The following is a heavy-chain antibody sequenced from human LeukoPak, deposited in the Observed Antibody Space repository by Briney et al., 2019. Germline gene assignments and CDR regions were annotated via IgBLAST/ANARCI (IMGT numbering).Heavy chain of an antibody. Sequence: AAVKVSCKASGYTFTGYYMHGVRQAPGQGLEWMGWINPNSGGTNYAQKFQGRVTMTRDTSISTAYMELSRLRSDDTAVYYCACPLRDLDAFDISGRGTMVTVSS. CDR1: GYTFTGYY. V-gene: IGHV1-2*02. CDR3: ACPLRDLDAFDI. J-gene: IGHJ3*02. CDR2: INPNSGGT.